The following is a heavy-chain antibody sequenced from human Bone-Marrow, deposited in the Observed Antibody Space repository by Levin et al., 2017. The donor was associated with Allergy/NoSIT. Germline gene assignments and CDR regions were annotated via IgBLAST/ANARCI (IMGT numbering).Heavy chain of an antibody. D-gene: IGHD5-12*01. V-gene: IGHV4-4*07. CDR1: ADFTSDYY. CDR3: ARGDDDFVDYAFDL. CDR2: IYISGST. Sequence: PSETLSLTCTVSADFTSDYYWNWIRQPAGKGLEWIGRIYISGSTNYNPSLKTRVNMSVDTSKNQFSLKLTSVTAADTAVYYCARGDDDFVDYAFDLWGQGTMITVSS. J-gene: IGHJ3*01.